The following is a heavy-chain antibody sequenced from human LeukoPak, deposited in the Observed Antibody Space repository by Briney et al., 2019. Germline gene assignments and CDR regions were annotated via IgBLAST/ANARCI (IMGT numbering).Heavy chain of an antibody. CDR3: AKDDTAMVLGVLGY. Sequence: PGGSLRLSCAASGFTFSSYGMHWVRQAPGKGLEWVAVISYDGSNKYYADSVKGRFTISRDNSKNTLYLQMNSLGAEDTAVYYCAKDDTAMVLGVLGYWGQGTLVTVSS. J-gene: IGHJ4*02. V-gene: IGHV3-30*18. CDR2: ISYDGSNK. D-gene: IGHD5-18*01. CDR1: GFTFSSYG.